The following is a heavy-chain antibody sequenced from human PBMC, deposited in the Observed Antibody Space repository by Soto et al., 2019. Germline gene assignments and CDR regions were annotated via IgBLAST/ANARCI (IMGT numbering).Heavy chain of an antibody. CDR1: GGSISSSSYY. D-gene: IGHD2-21*02. J-gene: IGHJ6*02. V-gene: IGHV4-39*01. CDR2: IYYSGST. CDR3: ARHRVVCGGDCTLFYYHYGMDV. Sequence: PSETLSLTCTVSGGSISSSSYYWGWIRQPPGKGLEWIGSIYYSGSTYYNPSLKSRVTISVDTSKNQFSLKLSSVTAADTAVYYCARHRVVCGGDCTLFYYHYGMDVWGQGTTVTVS.